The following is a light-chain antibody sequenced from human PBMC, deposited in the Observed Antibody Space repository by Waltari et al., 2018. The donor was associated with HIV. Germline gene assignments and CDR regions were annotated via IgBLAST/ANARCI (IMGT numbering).Light chain of an antibody. CDR3: QVWDTSSAV. Sequence: SYVLTQPSSVSVAPGQTARITCGGNNIGSKSVHWYQERPGQAPVLVVYDDSDRPSGIPVRFSGSNSGDMATLTISRVEAGDEADYYCQVWDTSSAVFGGGTKLTVL. CDR1: NIGSKS. J-gene: IGLJ2*01. V-gene: IGLV3-21*02. CDR2: DDS.